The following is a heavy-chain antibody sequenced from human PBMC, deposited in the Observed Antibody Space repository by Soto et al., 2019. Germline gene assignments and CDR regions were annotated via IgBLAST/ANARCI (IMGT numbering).Heavy chain of an antibody. CDR2: IYYSGST. J-gene: IGHJ4*02. V-gene: IGHV4-30-4*01. Sequence: PSETLSLTCTVSGGSISSGDYYWSWIRQPPGKGLEWIGYIYYSGSTYYNPSLKSRVTISVDTSKNQFSLKLSSVTAADTAVYYCARAVTSGGSAYYSDYWCQGTLVTVFS. D-gene: IGHD3-16*01. CDR1: GGSISSGDYY. CDR3: ARAVTSGGSAYYSDY.